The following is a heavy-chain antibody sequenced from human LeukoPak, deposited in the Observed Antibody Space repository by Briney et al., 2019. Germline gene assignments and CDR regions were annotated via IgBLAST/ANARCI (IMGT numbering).Heavy chain of an antibody. CDR1: GFTFSSYA. V-gene: IGHV3-30*03. CDR2: ISYDGNNK. D-gene: IGHD6-13*01. Sequence: GRSLRLSCAASGFTFSSYAMHWVRQAPGKGLEWVALISYDGNNKYYGDFVKGRFTISRDNSKNTLSQQMNSLRGEDTAVYYCARDRVPSSSWWEDYYYGMDVWGQGTTVTVSS. CDR3: ARDRVPSSSWWEDYYYGMDV. J-gene: IGHJ6*02.